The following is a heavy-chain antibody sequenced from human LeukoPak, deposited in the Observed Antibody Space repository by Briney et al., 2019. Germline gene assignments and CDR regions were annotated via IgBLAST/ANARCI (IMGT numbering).Heavy chain of an antibody. Sequence: PGGSLRLSCAASGFTFSSYAMSWVRRAPGKGLEWVSAISGSGGSTYYADSVKGRFTISRDNSKNTLYLQMNSLRAEDTTVYYCAKDPRGYSYGSFDYWGQGTLVTVSS. CDR1: GFTFSSYA. CDR3: AKDPRGYSYGSFDY. J-gene: IGHJ4*02. CDR2: ISGSGGST. V-gene: IGHV3-23*01. D-gene: IGHD5-18*01.